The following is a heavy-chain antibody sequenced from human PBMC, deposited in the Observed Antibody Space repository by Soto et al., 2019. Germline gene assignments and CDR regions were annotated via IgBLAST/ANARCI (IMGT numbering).Heavy chain of an antibody. CDR3: ARAYSSGWYGAFDI. J-gene: IGHJ3*02. Sequence: GGSLRLSCAASGFTFSSYGMHWVRQAPGKGLEWVAVIWYDGSNKYYADSVKGRFTISRDNSKNTLYLQMNSLRAEDTAVYYCARAYSSGWYGAFDIWGQGTMVTVS. CDR1: GFTFSSYG. V-gene: IGHV3-33*01. CDR2: IWYDGSNK. D-gene: IGHD6-19*01.